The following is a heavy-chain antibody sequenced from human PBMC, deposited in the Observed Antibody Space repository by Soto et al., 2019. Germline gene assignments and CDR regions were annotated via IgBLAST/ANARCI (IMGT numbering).Heavy chain of an antibody. CDR3: TTVAYIYCGTSGCSDN. CDR1: GFSFSGSA. D-gene: IGHD2-21*01. J-gene: IGHJ4*02. CDR2: IRSKANGYGT. V-gene: IGHV3-73*01. Sequence: ESGGGLVQPGGSLKLSCAASGFSFSGSAMHWVRQASGIGPEWVGRIRSKANGYGTTYAASVKGRFTISRDDSKNTAYLQMNSLKTDDTAMYYCTTVAYIYCGTSGCSDNWGQGTLVTVSS.